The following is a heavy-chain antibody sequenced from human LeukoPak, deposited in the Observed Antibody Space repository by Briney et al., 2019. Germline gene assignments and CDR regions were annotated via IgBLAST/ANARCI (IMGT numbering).Heavy chain of an antibody. Sequence: SSETLSLTCTVSGGSISSYYWSWIRQPPGKGREWLGYIYYSGSTNYNPSLKSPNYNPSLKSRVTISVDTSKNQFSLKLSSVTAADTAVYYCARDLRRDGYNRFDYWGQGTLVTVSS. CDR2: IYYSGSTNYNPSLKSP. J-gene: IGHJ4*02. V-gene: IGHV4-59*01. CDR3: ARDLRRDGYNRFDY. D-gene: IGHD5-24*01. CDR1: GGSISSYY.